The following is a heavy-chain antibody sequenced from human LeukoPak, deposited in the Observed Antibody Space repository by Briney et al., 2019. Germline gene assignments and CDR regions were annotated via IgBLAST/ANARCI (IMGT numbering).Heavy chain of an antibody. CDR2: IYYSGST. J-gene: IGHJ5*02. CDR3: ARRRDGYNHNWFDP. CDR1: GGSISYSSYY. Sequence: SETLSLTCTVSGGSISYSSYYWGWIRQPPGTGLEWIGSIYYSGSTYYNPSLKSRVTISVDTSKNQFSLKLSSVTAADTAVYYCARRRDGYNHNWFDPWGQGTLVTVSS. V-gene: IGHV4-39*01. D-gene: IGHD5-24*01.